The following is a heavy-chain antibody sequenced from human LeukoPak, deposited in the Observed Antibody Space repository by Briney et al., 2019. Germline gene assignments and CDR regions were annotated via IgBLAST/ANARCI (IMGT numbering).Heavy chain of an antibody. CDR1: GFTFSTYA. CDR3: AKAGGWYGPDY. D-gene: IGHD6-19*01. J-gene: IGHJ4*02. CDR2: ISGSGGST. V-gene: IGHV3-23*01. Sequence: GGSLRLSCAASGFTFSTYAMSWVRQAPGKGLEWVSGISGSGGSTHYADSVKGRFTISRDNSKNTLYLQMNSLRAEDTAVYYCAKAGGWYGPDYWGQGTLVTVSS.